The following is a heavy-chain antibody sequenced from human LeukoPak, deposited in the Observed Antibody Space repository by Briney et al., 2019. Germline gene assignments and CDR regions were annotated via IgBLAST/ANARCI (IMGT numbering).Heavy chain of an antibody. CDR2: ISGSGDIT. CDR1: GFTFSSYA. CDR3: AREGYSSHAFDI. Sequence: GGSLRLSCAASGFTFSSYAITWVRQAPGKGLEWVSAISGSGDITFYADSVKGRFTISRDNSKNTLFLQMNSLRAEDTALYHCAREGYSSHAFDIWGQGTMVTVSS. D-gene: IGHD6-19*01. V-gene: IGHV3-23*01. J-gene: IGHJ3*02.